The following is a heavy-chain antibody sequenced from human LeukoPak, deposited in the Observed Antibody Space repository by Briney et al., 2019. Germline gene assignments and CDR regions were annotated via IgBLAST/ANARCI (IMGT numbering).Heavy chain of an antibody. D-gene: IGHD1-26*01. CDR1: GGSISSSSYY. CDR3: ARHLDQQWEGDY. CDR2: IYYSGST. V-gene: IGHV4-39*01. J-gene: IGHJ4*02. Sequence: SESLSLTCTVSGGSISSSSYYWGWIRQPPGKGLEWIGSIYYSGSTYYNPSLKSRVTISVDTSKNQFSLKLSSVTAADTAVYYCARHLDQQWEGDYWGQGTLVTVSS.